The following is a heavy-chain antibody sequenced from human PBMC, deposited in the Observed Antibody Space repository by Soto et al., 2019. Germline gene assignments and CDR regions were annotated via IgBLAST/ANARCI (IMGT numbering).Heavy chain of an antibody. D-gene: IGHD2-15*01. CDR3: ARDCSVGGCSSEIDAFDI. J-gene: IGHJ3*02. V-gene: IGHV6-1*01. Sequence: PSQTLSLTCVISGDSVSSNSAAWNWIRLSPSRGLEWLARTYYRSRWYNDYAVSVRSRITVNPDTSKNQFYLQLTSVTPEDTAVYYCARDCSVGGCSSEIDAFDIWGQGTMVTVSS. CDR1: GDSVSSNSAA. CDR2: TYYRSRWYN.